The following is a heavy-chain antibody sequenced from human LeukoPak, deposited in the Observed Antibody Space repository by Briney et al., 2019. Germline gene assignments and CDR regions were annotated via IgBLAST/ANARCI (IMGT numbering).Heavy chain of an antibody. V-gene: IGHV5-51*01. CDR3: ARVISGSSSWPPGDAFDI. CDR2: IYPCDSDT. J-gene: IGHJ3*02. Sequence: GGSLKISFKGSGYRFTSYWIGWVRQIPGKGLERMGIIYPCDSDTRYSPSCQGQVTISADKSISTAYLQWSSLKASDTAMYYCARVISGSSSWPPGDAFDIWGQGTMVTVSS. D-gene: IGHD6-13*01. CDR1: GYRFTSYW.